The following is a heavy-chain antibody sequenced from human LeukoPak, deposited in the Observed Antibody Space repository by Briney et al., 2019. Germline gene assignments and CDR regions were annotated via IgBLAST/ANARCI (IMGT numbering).Heavy chain of an antibody. CDR1: GGSVSSRSFY. J-gene: IGHJ5*02. CDR2: IYYTGST. CDR3: ARDVSYSGSFP. V-gene: IGHV4-61*01. D-gene: IGHD1-26*01. Sequence: SETLSLTCSVSGGSVSSRSFYWSWIRQPPGKGLEWIGNIYYTGSTNYSPSLKSRVTISMDRSKNQFSLKLSSVTAADTAAYFCARDVSYSGSFPWGQGALVTVSS.